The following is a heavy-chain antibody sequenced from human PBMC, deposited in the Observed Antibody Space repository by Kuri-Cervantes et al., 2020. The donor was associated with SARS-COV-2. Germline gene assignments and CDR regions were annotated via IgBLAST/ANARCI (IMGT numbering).Heavy chain of an antibody. Sequence: SETLSLTCAVYGGSFSGYYWSWIRQPPGKGLEWIGEINHSGSTNYNPSLKSRVTISVDTSKNQFSLKLNSVTPEDTAVYYCARAGEPLEDAFDIWGQGTMVTVSS. V-gene: IGHV4-34*01. D-gene: IGHD1-14*01. CDR3: ARAGEPLEDAFDI. CDR2: INHSGST. CDR1: GGSFSGYY. J-gene: IGHJ3*02.